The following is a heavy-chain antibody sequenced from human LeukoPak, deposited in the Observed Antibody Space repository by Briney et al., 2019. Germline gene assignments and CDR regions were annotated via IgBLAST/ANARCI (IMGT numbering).Heavy chain of an antibody. CDR3: ASGASPVAANTRDYFDY. CDR2: INPNNGGT. Sequence: ASVKVSCKASGYAFTGYYAHWVRQAPGQGLQWMGWINPNNGGTNYAQKFQGRVTMTRDTSISTAYMELSRLTSADTAVYYCASGASPVAANTRDYFDYWGQGTLVTVSS. J-gene: IGHJ4*02. V-gene: IGHV1-2*02. CDR1: GYAFTGYY. D-gene: IGHD2-15*01.